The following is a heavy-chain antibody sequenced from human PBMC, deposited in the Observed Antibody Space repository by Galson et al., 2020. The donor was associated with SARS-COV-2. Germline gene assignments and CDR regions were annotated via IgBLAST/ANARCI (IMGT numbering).Heavy chain of an antibody. J-gene: IGHJ3*02. CDR1: GYTFTSYA. CDR3: ARYWVYDSSGYHKGEAVDI. V-gene: IGHV7-4-1*02. CDR2: INTNTGNP. Sequence: ASVKVSCKASGYTFTSYAMNWVRQAPGQGLEWMGWINTNTGNPTYAQGFTGRFVFSLDTSVSTAYLQISSLKAEDTAVYYCARYWVYDSSGYHKGEAVDIWGQGTMVTVSS. D-gene: IGHD3-22*01.